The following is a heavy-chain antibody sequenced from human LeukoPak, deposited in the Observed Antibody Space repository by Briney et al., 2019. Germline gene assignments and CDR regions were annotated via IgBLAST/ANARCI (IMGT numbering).Heavy chain of an antibody. CDR3: AKDQQLEPFHY. D-gene: IGHD1-1*01. V-gene: IGHV3-74*01. J-gene: IGHJ4*02. CDR1: GFTFSGYW. CDR2: INSDGSST. Sequence: GGSLRLSCAASGFTFSGYWMHWVRQAPGKGLVWVSRINSDGSSTGYADSVKGRFTISRDNSKNALYLQMNSLRAEDTAMYYCAKDQQLEPFHYWGQGTLVTVSS.